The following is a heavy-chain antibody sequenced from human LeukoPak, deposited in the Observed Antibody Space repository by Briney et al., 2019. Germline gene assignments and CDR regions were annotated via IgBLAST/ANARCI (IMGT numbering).Heavy chain of an antibody. CDR1: GFTFSSYS. CDR3: ARDGGSAWFLDY. D-gene: IGHD6-19*01. V-gene: IGHV3-48*04. CDR2: ISSSGNTT. J-gene: IGHJ4*02. Sequence: GGSLRLSCAASGFTFSSYSMNWVRQAPGKGLEWVSYISSSGNTTYNADSVKGRFSITRDNAKNSLYLQMNSLRAEDTAVYYCARDGGSAWFLDYWGQGTLVTVSS.